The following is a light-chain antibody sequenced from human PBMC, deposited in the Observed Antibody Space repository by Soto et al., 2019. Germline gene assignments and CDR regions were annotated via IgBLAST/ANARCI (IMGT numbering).Light chain of an antibody. J-gene: IGLJ2*01. Sequence: QPVLTQSPSASASLGASVKLTCTLSSGHSSYAIAWHQQQPEKGPRYLMKLNSDGSHSKGDGTPDRFSGSSSGAERYLTISSLQSEDEADYYCQTWGTGGGVFGGGTKLTVL. CDR3: QTWGTGGGV. CDR2: LNSDGSH. V-gene: IGLV4-69*01. CDR1: SGHSSYA.